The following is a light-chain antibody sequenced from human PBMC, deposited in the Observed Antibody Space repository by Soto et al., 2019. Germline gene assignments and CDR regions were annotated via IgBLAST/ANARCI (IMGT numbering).Light chain of an antibody. Sequence: IVLTQSPASLSLSPGERASLSCRASQTVGITLAWYQQRPGQAPRLLIYDESSRAAGIPARFIGGGSGTDFTLTMSSLEPDDFAVYYCEQRFAWPLTFGGGTKVEIK. V-gene: IGKV3-11*01. CDR1: QTVGIT. CDR3: EQRFAWPLT. CDR2: DES. J-gene: IGKJ4*01.